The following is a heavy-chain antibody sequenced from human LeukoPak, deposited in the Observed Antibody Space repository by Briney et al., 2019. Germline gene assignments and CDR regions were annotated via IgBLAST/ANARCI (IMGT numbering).Heavy chain of an antibody. CDR2: INDSGRT. V-gene: IGHV4-34*01. Sequence: PSETLSLTCAVYGGSFSGYYWIWLRQPPGKGLEWIREINDSGRTNYNPSLKSRVTISVDTYNNQFSLKMSSVTAADTAIYCARQRARVWGVDYWGQGTLVTVSS. CDR3: ARQRARVWGVDY. J-gene: IGHJ4*02. CDR1: GGSFSGYY. D-gene: IGHD3-16*01.